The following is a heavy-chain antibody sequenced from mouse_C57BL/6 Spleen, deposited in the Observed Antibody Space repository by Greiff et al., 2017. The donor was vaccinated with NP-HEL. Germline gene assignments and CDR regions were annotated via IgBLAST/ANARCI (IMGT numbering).Heavy chain of an antibody. V-gene: IGHV5-4*01. D-gene: IGHD3-3*01. CDR2: ISDGGSYT. CDR3: AREGTFFDY. J-gene: IGHJ2*01. CDR1: GFTFSSYA. Sequence: EVQRVESGGGLVKPGGSLKLSCAASGFTFSSYAMSWVRQTPEKRLEWVATISDGGSYTYYPDNVKGRFTISRDNAKNNLYLQMSHLKSEDTAMYYCAREGTFFDYWGQGTTLTVSS.